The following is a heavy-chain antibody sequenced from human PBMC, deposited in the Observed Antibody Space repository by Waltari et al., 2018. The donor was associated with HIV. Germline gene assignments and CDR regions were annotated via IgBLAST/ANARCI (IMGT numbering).Heavy chain of an antibody. CDR2: MIPTSVNT. D-gene: IGHD6-19*01. V-gene: IGHV1-8*01. CDR3: TRGRGAVAGAVH. J-gene: IGHJ4*02. Sequence: QVQLVQSGAEVKKPGASVKVSCKASGYTVTTYDINCVRQATGQGLEWMGWMIPTSVNTGYAQRFQGRITMTKNTSTNTAYMEINSLRSDDTAVYYCTRGRGAVAGAVHWGQGIPVIVSS. CDR1: GYTVTTYD.